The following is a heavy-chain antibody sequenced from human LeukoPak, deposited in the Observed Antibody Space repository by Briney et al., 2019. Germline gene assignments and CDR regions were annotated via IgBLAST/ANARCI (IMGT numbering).Heavy chain of an antibody. CDR1: GGVFTTYT. J-gene: IGHJ3*02. V-gene: IGHV1-69*02. D-gene: IGHD1-20*01. CDR2: IIPSHGLA. CDR3: ARGGNWNRAFDI. Sequence: SVKVSCKASGGVFTTYTISWVRQAPGQGLEWMGRIIPSHGLANYAQKLQGRVTMTTDTSTSTAYMELRSLRSDDTAVYYCARGGNWNRAFDIWGQGTMVTVSS.